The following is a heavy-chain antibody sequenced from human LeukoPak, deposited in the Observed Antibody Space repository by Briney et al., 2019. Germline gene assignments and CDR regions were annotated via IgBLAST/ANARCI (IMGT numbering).Heavy chain of an antibody. CDR2: IKQDGSEK. J-gene: IGHJ4*02. CDR1: GFTFSNYW. D-gene: IGHD1-7*01. Sequence: GGSLRLSCAASGFTFSNYWMSWVRQAPWKGLEWVANIKQDGSEKYYVNSVKGRFTISRDNAKNSLYLQMNSLRAEDTATYYCAREDDWNYEDYWGQGTLVTISS. V-gene: IGHV3-7*01. CDR3: AREDDWNYEDY.